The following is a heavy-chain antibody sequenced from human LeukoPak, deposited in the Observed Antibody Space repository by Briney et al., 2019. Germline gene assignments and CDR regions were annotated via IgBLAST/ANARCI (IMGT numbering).Heavy chain of an antibody. CDR1: GGSISSYY. CDR3: ASQRSTMDHAFDI. V-gene: IGHV4-59*08. D-gene: IGHD3-10*01. Sequence: SETLSLTCTVSGGSISSYYWSWIRQPPGKGLEWIGYIYYSGSTNYNPSLKSRVTISVDTSKNESSLKLSSVTAAYTAVYYCASQRSTMDHAFDIWGQGTMVTVSS. CDR2: IYYSGST. J-gene: IGHJ3*02.